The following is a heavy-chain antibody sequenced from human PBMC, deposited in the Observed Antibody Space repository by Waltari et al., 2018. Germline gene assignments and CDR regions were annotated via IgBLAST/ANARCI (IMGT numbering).Heavy chain of an antibody. CDR3: TRGWDD. V-gene: IGHV1-8*03. J-gene: IGHJ4*02. Sequence: QVQLVQSGAEVKKPGASVRISCKTSGYTFNTYDINWVRQASGQGLEWMGWMNPGSDDTGYAQKFQGRLTITGDSSVSTAYMELTGLTSEDTAVYYCTRGWDDWGQGTLVTVSS. CDR1: GYTFNTYD. CDR2: MNPGSDDT.